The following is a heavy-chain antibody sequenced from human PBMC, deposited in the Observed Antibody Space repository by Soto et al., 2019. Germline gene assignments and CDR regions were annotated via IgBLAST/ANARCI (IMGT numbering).Heavy chain of an antibody. CDR2: ISAHNGNT. J-gene: IGHJ6*02. CDR1: CYHFTSYG. V-gene: IGHV1-18*01. CDR3: ARYIGVAPAAHPTYSYYYGTDG. Sequence: GSVEVSCKASCYHFTSYGISWVRQAPGQGLEWMGWISAHNGNTNYAQKLQGRVTMLKETSTSTAYMERRSLRSDETSGYYCARYIGVAPAAHPTYSYYYGTDGWRQGPTV. D-gene: IGHD2-2*01.